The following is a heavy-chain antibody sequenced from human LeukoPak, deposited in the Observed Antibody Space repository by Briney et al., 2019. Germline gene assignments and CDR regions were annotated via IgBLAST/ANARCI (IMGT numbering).Heavy chain of an antibody. CDR1: GFTFSSYG. CDR3: AKGIDGHSSSWYLGY. V-gene: IGHV3-30*18. CDR2: ISYDGSNK. Sequence: GRSLRLSCAASGFTFSSYGMHWVRQAPGKGLEWVAVISYDGSNKYYADSVKGRFTISRDNSKNTLYLQMNSLRAEDTAVYYCAKGIDGHSSSWYLGYWGQGTLVTVSS. J-gene: IGHJ4*02. D-gene: IGHD6-13*01.